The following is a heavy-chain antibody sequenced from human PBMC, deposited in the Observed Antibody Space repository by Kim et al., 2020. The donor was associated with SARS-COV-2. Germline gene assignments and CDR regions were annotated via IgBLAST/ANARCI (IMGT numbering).Heavy chain of an antibody. Sequence: GGSLRLSCAASGFTFNTYGMHWVRQAPGKGLEWVAGISYDGSKKYYADSVKGRFTISRDNSKNTLYLQMNSLRIEDTALYYCAKSFSGSYFGYDYCGQGTLVTVSP. D-gene: IGHD1-26*01. J-gene: IGHJ4*02. CDR2: ISYDGSKK. V-gene: IGHV3-30*18. CDR1: GFTFNTYG. CDR3: AKSFSGSYFGYDY.